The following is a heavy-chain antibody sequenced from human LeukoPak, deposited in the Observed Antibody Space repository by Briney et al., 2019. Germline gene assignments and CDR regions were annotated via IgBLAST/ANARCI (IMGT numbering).Heavy chain of an antibody. Sequence: PSETLSLTCTVSGGSINSSSYYWGWIRQPPGKGLQWIGTIYYTGNTYYNPSLKSRVTISVDTSMNQFSLNLRTVTAADTAVYYCARLCIAAGDIFDYWGQGTLVTVSS. CDR3: ARLCIAAGDIFDY. D-gene: IGHD6-13*01. V-gene: IGHV4-39*01. CDR1: GGSINSSSYY. CDR2: IYYTGNT. J-gene: IGHJ4*02.